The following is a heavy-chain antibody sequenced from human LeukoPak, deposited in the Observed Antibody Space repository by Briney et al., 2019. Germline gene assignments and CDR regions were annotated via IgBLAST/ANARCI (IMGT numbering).Heavy chain of an antibody. CDR2: ISAYNGNT. CDR3: ARSLLNALRFLEWLNYMDV. D-gene: IGHD3-3*01. Sequence: ASVKVSCKASGYTFTSYGISWVRQAPGQGHEWMGWISAYNGNTNYAQKLQGRVTMTTDTSTSTAYMELRSLRSDDTAVYYCARSLLNALRFLEWLNYMDVWGKGTTVTVSS. CDR1: GYTFTSYG. V-gene: IGHV1-18*01. J-gene: IGHJ6*03.